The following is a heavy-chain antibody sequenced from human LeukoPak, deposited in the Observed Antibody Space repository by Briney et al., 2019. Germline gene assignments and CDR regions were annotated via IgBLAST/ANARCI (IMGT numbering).Heavy chain of an antibody. CDR1: GGTFSSYA. D-gene: IGHD3-22*01. CDR2: IIPIFGTA. Sequence: SVKVSCKASGGTFSSYAISWVRQAPGQGLEWMGGIIPIFGTANYAQKFQGRVTITADESTSTAYMELSSLRSEDTAVYYCAREYYYDSSGYYYSDLGAFDIWGQGTMVTVSS. J-gene: IGHJ3*02. V-gene: IGHV1-69*13. CDR3: AREYYYDSSGYYYSDLGAFDI.